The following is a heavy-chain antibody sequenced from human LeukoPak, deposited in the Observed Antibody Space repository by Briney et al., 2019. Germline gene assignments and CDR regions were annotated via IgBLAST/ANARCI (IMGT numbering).Heavy chain of an antibody. J-gene: IGHJ4*02. D-gene: IGHD3-10*01. CDR2: ISSSGSTI. CDR3: ARDHSTMVRGVIYYFDY. CDR1: GFTFSSYE. Sequence: GGSLRLSCAASGFTFSSYEMNWVRQAPGKGLEWVSYISSSGSTIYYADSLKGRLTIPRDNHKHSLYLQMNSLRAEDTAVYYCARDHSTMVRGVIYYFDYWGQGTLVTVSS. V-gene: IGHV3-48*03.